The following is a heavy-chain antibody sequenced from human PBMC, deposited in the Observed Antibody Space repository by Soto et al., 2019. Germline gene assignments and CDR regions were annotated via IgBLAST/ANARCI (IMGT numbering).Heavy chain of an antibody. CDR1: GFTFSSYG. CDR2: ITYDGSNK. D-gene: IGHD3-10*01. J-gene: IGHJ6*02. CDR3: DKDLAGGVMDV. Sequence: PGGSLRLSCAVSGFTFSSYGMHWVRQAPGKGLEWVAVITYDGSNKYYGDSVKGRFAISRDNSRDTLYLQMNSLRAEDTAVYYCDKDLAGGVMDVWGQGTTVTVSS. V-gene: IGHV3-30*18.